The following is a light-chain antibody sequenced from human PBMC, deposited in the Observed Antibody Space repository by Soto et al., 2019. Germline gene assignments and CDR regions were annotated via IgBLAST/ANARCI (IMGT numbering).Light chain of an antibody. CDR1: QSVSSSY. Sequence: EIVLTQSPGTLSLSPGERATLSCRASQSVSSSYLAWYQQKPGQAPRLLIYDASRATGIPDRFSGSGSGTDFTLTITRLEPEAFAVYYCQHSGTSALFGPGTKVDI. V-gene: IGKV3-20*01. CDR3: QHSGTSAL. J-gene: IGKJ3*01. CDR2: DAS.